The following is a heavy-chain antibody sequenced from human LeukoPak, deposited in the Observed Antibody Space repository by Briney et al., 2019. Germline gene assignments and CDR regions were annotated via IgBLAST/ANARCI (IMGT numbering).Heavy chain of an antibody. Sequence: ASVKVSCKASGGTFTSYAISWVRQAPGQGHEWMGGIIRIFGTANYAQKFQGRGTITTDESTRTAYMELSRLRSEDTAVYYCARGREAAALYYFDYWGQGTLVTVSS. CDR1: GGTFTSYA. J-gene: IGHJ4*02. CDR2: IIRIFGTA. D-gene: IGHD6-13*01. CDR3: ARGREAAALYYFDY. V-gene: IGHV1-69*05.